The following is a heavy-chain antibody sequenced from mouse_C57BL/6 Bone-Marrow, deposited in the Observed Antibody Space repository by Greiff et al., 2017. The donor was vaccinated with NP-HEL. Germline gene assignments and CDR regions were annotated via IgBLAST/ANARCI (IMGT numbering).Heavy chain of an antibody. Sequence: LLESGAELVKPGASVKMSCKASGYTFTTYPIEWMKQNHGKSLEWIGNFHPYNDDTKYNEKFKGKATLTVEKSSSTVYLELSRLTSDDSAVYYCARGDSNYKAWFAYWGQGTLVTVSA. V-gene: IGHV1-47*01. CDR1: GYTFTTYP. CDR2: FHPYNDDT. D-gene: IGHD2-5*01. CDR3: ARGDSNYKAWFAY. J-gene: IGHJ3*01.